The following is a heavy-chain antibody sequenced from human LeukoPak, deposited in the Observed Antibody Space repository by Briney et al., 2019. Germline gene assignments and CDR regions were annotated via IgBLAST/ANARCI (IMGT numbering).Heavy chain of an antibody. CDR3: AKPYFYDSSGYKH. D-gene: IGHD3-22*01. CDR1: GFTFSSYA. Sequence: GGSLRLSCAASGFTFSSYAMSWVRQAPGEGLEWVSAISGSGGSTYYADSVKGRFTISRDNSKNTLYLQMNSLRAEDTAVYYCAKPYFYDSSGYKHWGQGTLVTVSS. V-gene: IGHV3-23*01. CDR2: ISGSGGST. J-gene: IGHJ1*01.